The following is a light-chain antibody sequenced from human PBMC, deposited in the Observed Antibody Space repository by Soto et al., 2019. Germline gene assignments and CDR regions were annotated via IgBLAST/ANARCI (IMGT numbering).Light chain of an antibody. CDR2: AAS. CDR1: QGVRND. CDR3: LHDYNHPRT. Sequence: AIHRTLAPAWWLSSERDRVIMACLASQGVRNDLGWYQQKPGKAPKLLIYAASSLQSGVPSRFSGSGSGTDFTLTISSLQPEDFATYYCLHDYNHPRTFGQGTKVDIK. J-gene: IGKJ1*01. V-gene: IGKV1-6*01.